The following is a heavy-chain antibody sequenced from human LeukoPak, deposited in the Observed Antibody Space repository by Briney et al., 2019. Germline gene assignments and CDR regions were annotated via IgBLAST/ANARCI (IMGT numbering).Heavy chain of an antibody. Sequence: GSLRLSCAASGFTFSSYGMNWVRQAPGKGLEWVSSIRRTSDYIYYADSVKGRFTIYRDNAKNSLYLQMNSLRAEDTAVYYCARGAQWFDYWGQGELVSVSS. CDR1: GFTFSSYG. D-gene: IGHD6-19*01. CDR2: IRRTSDYI. J-gene: IGHJ4*02. V-gene: IGHV3-21*01. CDR3: ARGAQWFDY.